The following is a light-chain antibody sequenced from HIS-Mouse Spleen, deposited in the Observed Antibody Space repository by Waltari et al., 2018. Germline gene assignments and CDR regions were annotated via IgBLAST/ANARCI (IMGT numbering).Light chain of an antibody. CDR1: ALPKKY. V-gene: IGLV3-10*01. CDR2: EDS. Sequence: SYELTPLPSVSVSPGQTARITCSGDALPKKYAYWYQQKSGQAPVLVIYEDSQRPSGIPERFSGSSSGTMATLTISGAQVEDEADYYCYSTDSSGNHRVFGGGTKLTVL. J-gene: IGLJ2*01. CDR3: YSTDSSGNHRV.